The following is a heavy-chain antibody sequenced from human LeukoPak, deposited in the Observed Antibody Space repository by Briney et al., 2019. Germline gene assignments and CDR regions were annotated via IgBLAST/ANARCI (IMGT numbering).Heavy chain of an antibody. Sequence: GGSLPLSCAASGFTFSDYYMSWIRQAPGKGLEWVSYISSSSSYTNYADSVKGRFTISRDNAKNSLYLQMNSLRAEDTAVYYCARVDRYCSGGSCYDYYYFDYWGQGTVVTVSS. V-gene: IGHV3-11*05. CDR3: ARVDRYCSGGSCYDYYYFDY. D-gene: IGHD2-15*01. J-gene: IGHJ4*02. CDR2: ISSSSSYT. CDR1: GFTFSDYY.